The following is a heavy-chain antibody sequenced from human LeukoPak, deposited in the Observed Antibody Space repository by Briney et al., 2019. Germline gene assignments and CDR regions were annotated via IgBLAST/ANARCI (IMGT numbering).Heavy chain of an antibody. D-gene: IGHD4-17*01. Sequence: GASVKVSCKASGGTFSSYAISWVRQAPGQGLEWMGGIIPIFGTANYAQKFQGRVTITADKSTSTAYMELSSLRSEDTAVYYCARVKGTTVTTYDYWGQGTLVTVSS. CDR1: GGTFSSYA. CDR2: IIPIFGTA. J-gene: IGHJ4*02. CDR3: ARVKGTTVTTYDY. V-gene: IGHV1-69*06.